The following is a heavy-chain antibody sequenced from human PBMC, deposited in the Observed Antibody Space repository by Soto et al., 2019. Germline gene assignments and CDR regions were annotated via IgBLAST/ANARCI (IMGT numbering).Heavy chain of an antibody. CDR1: GFTFSSYS. J-gene: IGHJ4*02. CDR3: AIAKHEYGDYDGIDY. V-gene: IGHV3-48*01. CDR2: ISSRDNTI. D-gene: IGHD4-17*01. Sequence: EVQLVESGGGLVQPGGYLRLSCAASGFTFSSYSMNWVRQAPGKGLEWLSYISSRDNTIYYAHSVKGRFTVSRDNAKNSLYLHMNSLRAEATAVYYCAIAKHEYGDYDGIDYWGQGTLVTVSS.